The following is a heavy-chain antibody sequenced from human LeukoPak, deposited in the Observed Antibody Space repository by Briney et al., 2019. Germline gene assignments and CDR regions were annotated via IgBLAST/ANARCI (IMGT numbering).Heavy chain of an antibody. CDR3: ASQIRFLEWLLGSVGAFDI. J-gene: IGHJ3*02. CDR2: ISSSSSYI. Sequence: PGGSLRLSCAASGFTFSSYSMNWVRQAPGKGLEWVSSISSSSSYIYYADSVKGRFTISRDNAKNSLYLQMNSLRAEDTAVYYCASQIRFLEWLLGSVGAFDIWGQGTMVTVSS. CDR1: GFTFSSYS. D-gene: IGHD3-3*01. V-gene: IGHV3-21*01.